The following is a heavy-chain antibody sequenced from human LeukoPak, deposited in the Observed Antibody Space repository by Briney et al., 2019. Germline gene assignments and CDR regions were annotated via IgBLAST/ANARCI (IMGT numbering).Heavy chain of an antibody. J-gene: IGHJ4*02. CDR1: GFTFSSYE. V-gene: IGHV3-48*03. D-gene: IGHD1-7*01. CDR2: ISSSGSTI. CDR3: AREYWNSYFHY. Sequence: PGGSLRLSCAASGFTFSSYEMNWVRQAPGKGLEWVSYISSSGSTIYYADSVKGRFTISSDNAKNSLYLQMNSLRAEDTAVYYFAREYWNSYFHYWGRGTLVTVSS.